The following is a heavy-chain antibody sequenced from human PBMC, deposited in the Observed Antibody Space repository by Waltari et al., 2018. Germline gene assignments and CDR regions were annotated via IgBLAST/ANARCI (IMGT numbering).Heavy chain of an antibody. Sequence: LQLQESGSGLVKPSQTLSLFCGFSGGSFSCGGYSWNWIRQPPGKGLEWIGYVYHSGSTYYNPSLKSRVTISLDRSNNQFSLKLSSATAADTAVYYCATTYCTSFSCPAALDNWGQGTLVTVSS. CDR1: GGSFSCGGYS. CDR2: VYHSGST. V-gene: IGHV4-30-2*01. J-gene: IGHJ4*02. CDR3: ATTYCTSFSCPAALDN. D-gene: IGHD2-8*01.